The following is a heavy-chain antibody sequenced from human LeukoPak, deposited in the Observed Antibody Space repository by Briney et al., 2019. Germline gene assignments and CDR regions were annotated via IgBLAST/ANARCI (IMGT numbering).Heavy chain of an antibody. CDR3: ARQWFSSGWYIYYFDY. D-gene: IGHD6-19*01. CDR2: IYHSGST. Sequence: SETLSLTCAVSGGSISSGGYSWSWIRQPPGKGLEWIGYIYHSGSTNYNPSLKSRVTISVDTSKNQFSLKLSSVTAADTAVYYCARQWFSSGWYIYYFDYWGQGTLVTVSS. V-gene: IGHV4-30-2*03. J-gene: IGHJ4*02. CDR1: GGSISSGGYS.